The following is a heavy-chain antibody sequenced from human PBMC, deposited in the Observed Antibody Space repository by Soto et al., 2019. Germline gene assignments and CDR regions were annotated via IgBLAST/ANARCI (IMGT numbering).Heavy chain of an antibody. Sequence: GGSLRLSCAASGFTFINFALSWVRQAPGKGLEWVSSISGSGATIYYADSVKGRVSISRDNSKYTLSLQMNSLRTEDTALYYCAKGEDIIGIPRDPLYPGMDAWGQGPPVPV. V-gene: IGHV3-23*01. D-gene: IGHD2-2*01. J-gene: IGHJ6*02. CDR1: GFTFINFA. CDR3: AKGEDIIGIPRDPLYPGMDA. CDR2: ISGSGATI.